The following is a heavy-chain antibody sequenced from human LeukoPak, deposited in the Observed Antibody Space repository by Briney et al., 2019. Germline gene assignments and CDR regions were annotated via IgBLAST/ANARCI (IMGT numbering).Heavy chain of an antibody. V-gene: IGHV4-39*01. CDR3: ARVVDLSPDDAFDI. D-gene: IGHD3-16*02. CDR1: GGSISSSSYY. CDR2: IYYSGST. J-gene: IGHJ3*02. Sequence: SETLSLTCTVSGGSISSSSYYWGWIRQPPGKGLEWIGSIYYSGSTYYNPSLKSRVTISVDTSKNQFSLKLSSVTAADTAVYYCARVVDLSPDDAFDIWGQGTMVTVSS.